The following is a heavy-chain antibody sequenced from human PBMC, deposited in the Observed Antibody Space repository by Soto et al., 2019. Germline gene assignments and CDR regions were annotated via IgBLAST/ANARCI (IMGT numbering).Heavy chain of an antibody. D-gene: IGHD6-13*01. CDR3: ATYAEAAGGTGS. V-gene: IGHV4-31*01. Sequence: QVQLQESGPGLVEPSQTLSLTCTVSGGSISSGYYHWSWVRQLPGKGLEWIGYIRVSGYTQYNPSLQSLLTISVDASNNPFSLRLTSVTAADTAVYYCATYAEAAGGTGSWGQGTLVTVSS. CDR2: IRVSGYT. J-gene: IGHJ4*02. CDR1: GGSISSGYYH.